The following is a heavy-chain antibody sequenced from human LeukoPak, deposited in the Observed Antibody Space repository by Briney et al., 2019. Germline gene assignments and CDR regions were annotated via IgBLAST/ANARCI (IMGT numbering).Heavy chain of an antibody. CDR1: GFAFSTYA. V-gene: IGHV3-23*01. CDR2: ISGSGFST. D-gene: IGHD4-17*01. J-gene: IGHJ4*02. Sequence: GDSLRLFCAASGFAFSTYAMKWVRQAPGKGLEWVSGISGSGFSTYHAGSVKGRFTISRDNSKNTLYLKMNSLRAEDTAVYYCAKDLRRDSDYGDFGTPDHWGQGTLVTVSS. CDR3: AKDLRRDSDYGDFGTPDH.